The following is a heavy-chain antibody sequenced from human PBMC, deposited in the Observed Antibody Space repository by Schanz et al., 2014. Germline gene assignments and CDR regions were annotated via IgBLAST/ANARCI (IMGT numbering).Heavy chain of an antibody. Sequence: VQMVESGGGVVQPGGSLRLSCAASGFTFSSYAMTWVRQAPGKGLEWVSSISHSGGSKYYADSVKGRFTISRDNAKNSMYLHMKSLRGEDTAVYYCARDNYYGSGSCAYWGQGTLVTVSS. CDR3: ARDNYYGSGSCAY. CDR1: GFTFSSYA. V-gene: IGHV3-21*06. CDR2: ISHSGGSK. J-gene: IGHJ4*02. D-gene: IGHD3-10*01.